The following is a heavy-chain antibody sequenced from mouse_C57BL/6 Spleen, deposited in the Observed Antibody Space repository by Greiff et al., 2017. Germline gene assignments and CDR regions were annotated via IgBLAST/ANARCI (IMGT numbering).Heavy chain of an antibody. Sequence: VQLQQPGAELVKPGASVKMSCKASGYTFTSYWITWVKQRPGHGLEWIGDIYPGSGSTNYNEKFKSKATLTVETSSRTAYMQLSSLTSEDSACYYCASRTTVVADYWGQGTTLTVSS. D-gene: IGHD1-1*01. V-gene: IGHV1-55*01. J-gene: IGHJ2*01. CDR1: GYTFTSYW. CDR2: IYPGSGST. CDR3: ASRTTVVADY.